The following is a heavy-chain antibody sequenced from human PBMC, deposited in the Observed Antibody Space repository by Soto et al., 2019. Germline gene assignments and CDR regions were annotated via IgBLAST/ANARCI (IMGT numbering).Heavy chain of an antibody. CDR2: INHSGST. CDR3: ARGGDYGGNSDAFDI. Sequence: SETLSLTCAVYGGSFSGYDWSGIRQPPGKGLEWIGEINHSGSTNYNPSLKSRVTISVDTSKNQFSLKLSSVTAADTAVYYCARGGDYGGNSDAFDIWGHGTMVTASS. D-gene: IGHD4-17*01. V-gene: IGHV4-34*01. CDR1: GGSFSGYD. J-gene: IGHJ3*02.